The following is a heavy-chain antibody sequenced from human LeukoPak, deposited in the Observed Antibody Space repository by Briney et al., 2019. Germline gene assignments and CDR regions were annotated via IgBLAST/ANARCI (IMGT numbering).Heavy chain of an antibody. Sequence: ASVNVSCKASGYTFTSYGISWLRQAAGQGLEWMGWISAYNGNTNYAQKLQGKLTMTTDTSTSTANMELRSLRPDDTAVYYCARDRGRGEYHAEYFQHWGQGTLVTVSS. V-gene: IGHV1-18*01. CDR2: ISAYNGNT. CDR1: GYTFTSYG. CDR3: ARDRGRGEYHAEYFQH. D-gene: IGHD3-10*01. J-gene: IGHJ1*01.